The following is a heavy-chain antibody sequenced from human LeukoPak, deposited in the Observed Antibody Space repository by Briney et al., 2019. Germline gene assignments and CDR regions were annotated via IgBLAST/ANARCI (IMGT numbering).Heavy chain of an antibody. V-gene: IGHV3-73*01. J-gene: IGHJ4*02. CDR3: TRHQAVAG. Sequence: GGSLRLSCAASGFTFRGSAMHWVRQASGKGLEWVGRIRSKANSYATAYAASVKGRFTISRDDSKNTAYLQMNSLKTEDTAVYYCTRHQAVAGWGQGTLVTVSS. D-gene: IGHD6-19*01. CDR2: IRSKANSYAT. CDR1: GFTFRGSA.